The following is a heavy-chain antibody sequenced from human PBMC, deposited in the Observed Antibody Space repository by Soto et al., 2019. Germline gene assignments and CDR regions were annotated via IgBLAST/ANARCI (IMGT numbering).Heavy chain of an antibody. J-gene: IGHJ5*02. Sequence: LKLQESGPGLVKPSETLSLTCTVSGGSISTSSYYWGWLRQPPGKGLEWIGSFYYSGTTYYNSSLKRRGTISVDTSRNQFDLKLSSVTAADTVVFFCARLCPTNYYGLGIGWFDPWGQGTLVTVSS. CDR2: FYYSGTT. D-gene: IGHD3-10*01. V-gene: IGHV4-39*01. CDR1: GGSISTSSYY. CDR3: ARLCPTNYYGLGIGWFDP.